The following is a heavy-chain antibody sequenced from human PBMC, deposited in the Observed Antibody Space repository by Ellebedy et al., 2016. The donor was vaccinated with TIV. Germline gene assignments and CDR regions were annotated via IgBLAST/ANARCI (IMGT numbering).Heavy chain of an antibody. D-gene: IGHD3-10*01. Sequence: GESLKISCAASGFTFSSYGMHWARQAPGKGLEWVALISYDGSNKFYADSVQGRFTISRDSSKTTLYLQMNSLRAEETAVYYCAKAYSLWFGSFDIWGQGTMATVSS. CDR1: GFTFSSYG. CDR2: ISYDGSNK. J-gene: IGHJ3*02. V-gene: IGHV3-30*18. CDR3: AKAYSLWFGSFDI.